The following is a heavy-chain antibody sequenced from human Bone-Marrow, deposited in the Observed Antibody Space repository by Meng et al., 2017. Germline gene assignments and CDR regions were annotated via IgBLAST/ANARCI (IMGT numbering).Heavy chain of an antibody. J-gene: IGHJ2*01. Sequence: SETLSLTCTVSGGSISSYYWSWIRQPPGKGLEWIGYIYYSGSTNYNPSLKSRVTISVDTSKNQFSLKLCSVTAADTAVYYCVRASGWYVLGYFDLWGRGTLVTVSS. CDR1: GGSISSYY. D-gene: IGHD6-19*01. CDR3: VRASGWYVLGYFDL. V-gene: IGHV4-59*01. CDR2: IYYSGST.